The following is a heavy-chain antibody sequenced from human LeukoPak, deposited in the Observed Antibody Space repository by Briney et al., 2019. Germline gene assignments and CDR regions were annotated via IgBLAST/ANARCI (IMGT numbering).Heavy chain of an antibody. CDR2: FDPEDGET. D-gene: IGHD3/OR15-3a*01. Sequence: ASVKVSCKTSGYTFTSNGISWVRQAPGKGLEWMGGFDPEDGETIYAQKFQGRVTMTEDTSTDTAYMELSSLRSEDTAVYYCATGLMPFVDYWGQGTLVTVSS. V-gene: IGHV1-24*01. J-gene: IGHJ4*02. CDR3: ATGLMPFVDY. CDR1: GYTFTSNG.